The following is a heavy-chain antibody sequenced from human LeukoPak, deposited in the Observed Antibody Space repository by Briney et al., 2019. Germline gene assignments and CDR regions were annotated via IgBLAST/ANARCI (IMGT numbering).Heavy chain of an antibody. Sequence: SETLSLTCAVYGGSFSGYYWSWIRQPPGKGLEWIGEINHSGSTNYNPSLKSRVTISVDTSKNQFSLKLSSVTAADTAVYYCARAGRDYDYVWGQGYYFDYWGQGTLVTVSS. J-gene: IGHJ4*02. D-gene: IGHD3-16*01. CDR3: ARAGRDYDYVWGQGYYFDY. CDR2: INHSGST. CDR1: GGSFSGYY. V-gene: IGHV4-34*01.